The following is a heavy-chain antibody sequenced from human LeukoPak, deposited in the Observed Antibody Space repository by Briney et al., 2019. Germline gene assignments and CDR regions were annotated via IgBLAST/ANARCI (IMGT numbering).Heavy chain of an antibody. D-gene: IGHD2-15*01. V-gene: IGHV4-39*01. CDR2: IYYSGST. CDR1: GGSISSSSYY. Sequence: PSETLSLTCTVSGGSISSSSYYWGWIRQPPGKGLEWIGSIYYSGSTYYNPSLKSRVTISVDTSKNQFSLKLSSVTAADTAVYYCARLAAAVYYGMDVWGQGTTVTVSS. J-gene: IGHJ6*02. CDR3: ARLAAAVYYGMDV.